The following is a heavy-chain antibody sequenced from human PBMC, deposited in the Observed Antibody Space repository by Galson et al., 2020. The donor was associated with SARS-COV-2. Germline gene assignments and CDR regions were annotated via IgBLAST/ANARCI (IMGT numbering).Heavy chain of an antibody. J-gene: IGHJ6*01. CDR1: GYTFTSYD. CDR2: MNPNSGNT. D-gene: IGHD5-18*01. V-gene: IGHV1-8*01. Sequence: ASVKVSCKTSGYTFTSYDINWVRQATGQGLEWMGWMNPNSGNTGCAQKFQGRVTMTRDTSISTAYMELSSLTSEDTAVYYCARLLSLPCVQRWLPNYGKDVLGLGTTVTLAA. CDR3: ARLLSLPCVQRWLPNYGKDV.